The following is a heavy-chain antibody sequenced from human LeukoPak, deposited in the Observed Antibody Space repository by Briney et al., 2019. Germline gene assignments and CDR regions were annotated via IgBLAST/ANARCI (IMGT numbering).Heavy chain of an antibody. D-gene: IGHD3-22*01. CDR3: ARDRYDNGAFDI. CDR1: GGSFSGYY. CDR2: IYYSGST. J-gene: IGHJ3*02. Sequence: SETLSLTCAVYGGSFSGYYWSWIRQPPGKGLEWIGYIYYSGSTNYNPSLKSRVTISVDTSKNQFSLKLSSVTAADTAVYYCARDRYDNGAFDIWGQGTMVTVSS. V-gene: IGHV4-59*01.